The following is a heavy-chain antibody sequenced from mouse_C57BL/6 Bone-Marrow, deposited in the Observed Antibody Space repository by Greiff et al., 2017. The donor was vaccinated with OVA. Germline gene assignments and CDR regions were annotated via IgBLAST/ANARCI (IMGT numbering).Heavy chain of an antibody. D-gene: IGHD2-3*01. CDR1: GFTFSSYA. CDR2: ISDGGSYT. Sequence: EVQVVESGGGLVKPGGSLKLSCAASGFTFSSYAMSWVRQTPEKRLEWVATISDGGSYTYYPDNVKGRFTISRDNAKNNLYLQISHLTSEDSAMYNGARAVDDGYPFDYWGKGTTLTVSS. CDR3: ARAVDDGYPFDY. V-gene: IGHV5-4*01. J-gene: IGHJ2*01.